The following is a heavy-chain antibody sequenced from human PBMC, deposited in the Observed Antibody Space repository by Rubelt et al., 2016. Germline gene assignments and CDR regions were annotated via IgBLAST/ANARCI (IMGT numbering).Heavy chain of an antibody. CDR3: ARGLDSTKTGAD. CDR2: IHSSGST. V-gene: IGHV4-34*01. Sequence: QVQLQQWGAGLLKPSETLSLTCAVYGGSFSGYYCTWIRQPPGKGLEWIGEIHSSGSTNYNPSLKSRVTISADTSKNQFSLNLKPVTAADTAVYYCARGLDSTKTGADWGQGTLVTVSS. D-gene: IGHD3-10*01. J-gene: IGHJ4*02. CDR1: GGSFSGYY.